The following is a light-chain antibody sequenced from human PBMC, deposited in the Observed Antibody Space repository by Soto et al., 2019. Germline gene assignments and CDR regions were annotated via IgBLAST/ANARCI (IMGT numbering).Light chain of an antibody. CDR1: QSVSSSY. CDR3: PQYGSSPLT. J-gene: IGKJ4*01. V-gene: IGKV3-20*01. Sequence: EIVLTQSPGTLSLSPGERATLSCRASQSVSSSYLAWYQQKPAQAPRLLIYDTSSRATGIPDRLSGSGSGTDLTLTICILEPEEFAVYYCPQYGSSPLTFGGGTKVEIK. CDR2: DTS.